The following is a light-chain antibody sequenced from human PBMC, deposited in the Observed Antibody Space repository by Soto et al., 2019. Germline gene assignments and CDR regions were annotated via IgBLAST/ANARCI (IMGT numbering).Light chain of an antibody. CDR3: QQYGSSIWT. Sequence: DIVLTQSPDTLSLSPGESATLSCRASYSVTSDFLAWYHQKPGQAPRLLIYVASRRASGIPDRFIGSGSGTDFTLTISRLGPEDSGVYYCQQYGSSIWTFGQGTKVDIK. J-gene: IGKJ1*01. CDR2: VAS. CDR1: YSVTSDF. V-gene: IGKV3-20*01.